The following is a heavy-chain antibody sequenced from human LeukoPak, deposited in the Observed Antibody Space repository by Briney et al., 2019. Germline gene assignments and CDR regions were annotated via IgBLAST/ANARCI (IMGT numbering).Heavy chain of an antibody. CDR1: GYTFTGYY. CDR2: TNPNSGGT. Sequence: ASVKVSCKASGYTFTGYYMHWVRQAPGQGLEWMGRTNPNSGGTNYAQKFQGRVTMTRDTSISTAYMELSRLRSDDTAVYYCARDCGGSCYPYYYYYYMDVWGKGTTVTVSS. CDR3: ARDCGGSCYPYYYYYYMDV. J-gene: IGHJ6*03. D-gene: IGHD2-15*01. V-gene: IGHV1-2*06.